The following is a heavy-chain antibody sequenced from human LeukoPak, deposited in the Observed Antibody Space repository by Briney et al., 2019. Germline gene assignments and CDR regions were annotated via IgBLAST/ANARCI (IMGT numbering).Heavy chain of an antibody. Sequence: GGSLRLSCVASGFTFSSHWMHWVRQAPGKGLEWVSRINQAASVRDYAGSARGRFTISRDNAKNMLYLQMDSLRAEDTAVYYCARAFSDVGDAFDMWGQGTMVTASS. CDR3: ARAFSDVGDAFDM. V-gene: IGHV3-74*01. J-gene: IGHJ3*02. CDR1: GFTFSSHW. CDR2: INQAASVR.